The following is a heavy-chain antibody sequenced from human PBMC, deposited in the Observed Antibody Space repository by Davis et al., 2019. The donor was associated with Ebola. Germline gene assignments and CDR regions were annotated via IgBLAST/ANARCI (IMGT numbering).Heavy chain of an antibody. Sequence: SETLSLTCTVSGGSISSYYWSWIRQPPGKGLEWIGYIYYSGSTNYNPSLKSRVTISVDTSKNQFSLKLSSVTAADTAVYYCARRYYYDSSGFDYWGQGTLVTVSS. V-gene: IGHV4-59*08. J-gene: IGHJ4*02. CDR3: ARRYYYDSSGFDY. D-gene: IGHD3-22*01. CDR1: GGSISSYY. CDR2: IYYSGST.